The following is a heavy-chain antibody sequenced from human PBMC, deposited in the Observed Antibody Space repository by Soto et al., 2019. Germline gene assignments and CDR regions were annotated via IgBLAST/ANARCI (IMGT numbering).Heavy chain of an antibody. CDR2: ISANNGNT. D-gene: IGHD4-17*01. Sequence: ASVKVSCKASGYTFTSYGISWVRQAPGQGLEWMGWISANNGNTNYAQKLQGRVTMTTDTSTSTAYMELSSLRSDDTAVYYCSRVNYGDYVPSYYYYMDVWGKGTTVTVSS. J-gene: IGHJ6*03. CDR1: GYTFTSYG. V-gene: IGHV1-18*01. CDR3: SRVNYGDYVPSYYYYMDV.